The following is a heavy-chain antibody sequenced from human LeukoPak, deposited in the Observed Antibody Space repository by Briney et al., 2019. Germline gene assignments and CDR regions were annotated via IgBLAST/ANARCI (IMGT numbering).Heavy chain of an antibody. D-gene: IGHD3-3*01. V-gene: IGHV4-61*01. CDR2: IYYSGST. Sequence: SETLSLTCTVSGGSISSSSYYWGWIRQPPGKGLEWIGYIYYSGSTNYNPSLKSRVTISVDTSKNQFSLKLSSVTAADTAVYYCARDHYDFWSGNWFDPWGQGTLVTVSS. J-gene: IGHJ5*02. CDR1: GGSISSSSYY. CDR3: ARDHYDFWSGNWFDP.